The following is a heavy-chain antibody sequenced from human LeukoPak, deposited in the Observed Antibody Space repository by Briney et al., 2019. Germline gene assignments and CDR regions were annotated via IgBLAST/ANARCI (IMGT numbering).Heavy chain of an antibody. J-gene: IGHJ3*02. V-gene: IGHV3-21*01. CDR1: GFTFSSYT. D-gene: IGHD6-6*01. CDR3: APDAVSSAWAFDI. CDR2: ISSTSSYI. Sequence: WVLRLSCAASGFTFSSYTMNWVRQAPGKGLEWVSSISSTSSYIYYADSVKGRFTISRDNAENSLFLQMNSLRDEDTAVYFCAPDAVSSAWAFDIWGQGTMVTVSS.